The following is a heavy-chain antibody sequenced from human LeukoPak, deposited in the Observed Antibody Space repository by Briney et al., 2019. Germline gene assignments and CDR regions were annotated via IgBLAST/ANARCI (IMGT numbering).Heavy chain of an antibody. CDR1: GFTFSSFG. CDR2: ISGSGDST. D-gene: IGHD1-7*01. J-gene: IGHJ6*03. CDR3: AKRRGLELLYYYYMDV. Sequence: GGSLRLSCAASGFTFSSFGMSWVRQAPGKGLEWVSGISGSGDSTYYADSVKGRFTISRDNSRNTLYLQMNSLRAEDTAVYYCAKRRGLELLYYYYMDVWGKGTTVTVSS. V-gene: IGHV3-23*01.